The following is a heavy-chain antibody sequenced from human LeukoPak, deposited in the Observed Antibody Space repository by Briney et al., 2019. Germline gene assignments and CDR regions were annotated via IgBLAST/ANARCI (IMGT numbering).Heavy chain of an antibody. J-gene: IGHJ6*03. Sequence: PSETLSLTCTVSGGSISSYYWGWIRQPPGKGLEWIGSIFHSGTTYYNPSLKSRVTISVDTSKNQFSLRLTSVTAADTALYYCGRLRGSAIFGVVILDYYMDVWGKGTTVTVSS. D-gene: IGHD3-3*01. CDR1: GGSISSYY. CDR3: GRLRGSAIFGVVILDYYMDV. CDR2: IFHSGTT. V-gene: IGHV4-38-2*02.